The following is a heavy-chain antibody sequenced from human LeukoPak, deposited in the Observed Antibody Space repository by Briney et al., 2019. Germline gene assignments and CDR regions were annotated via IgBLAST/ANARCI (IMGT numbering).Heavy chain of an antibody. V-gene: IGHV1-2*02. D-gene: IGHD1-7*01. J-gene: IGHJ6*03. CDR3: ARGSGFQYRGTTTNYYMDV. CDR2: INPNSGGT. Sequence: ASVKVSCKASGYTFTGYYIHWVRQAPGQGLEWMGWINPNSGGTKYAQKFQGRAPMTGDASIRTAYMELSSLTSDDTAVYYCARGSGFQYRGTTTNYYMDVWGKGTTVTVSS. CDR1: GYTFTGYY.